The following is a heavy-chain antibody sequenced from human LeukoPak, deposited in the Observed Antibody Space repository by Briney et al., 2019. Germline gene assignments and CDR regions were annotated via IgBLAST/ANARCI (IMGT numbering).Heavy chain of an antibody. CDR2: IYYSGKM. J-gene: IGHJ4*02. V-gene: IGHV4-39*01. CDR3: ARHVTAQPEGY. Sequence: PSETLSLTCTVSGGSISSSDYYWGWIRQPPWKGLEWIGSIYYSGKMFYNPSLKSRVTISVDTSKNQFSLNLSSVTAADTAVYYCARHVTAQPEGYWGQGTLVTVSS. D-gene: IGHD6-25*01. CDR1: GGSISSSDYY.